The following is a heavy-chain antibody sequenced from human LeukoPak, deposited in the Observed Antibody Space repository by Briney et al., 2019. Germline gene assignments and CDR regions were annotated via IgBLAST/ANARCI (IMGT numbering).Heavy chain of an antibody. CDR2: IKHDGSEK. Sequence: GGPLRLSCAASGFTFTTYWMSWVRQAPGKGLEWVANIKHDGSEKYYVDSVKGRFTISRDNAMNSLYLQMNSLRAEDTAVYYCARARGMDVWGKGTTVIVSS. CDR1: GFTFTTYW. CDR3: ARARGMDV. V-gene: IGHV3-7*03. J-gene: IGHJ6*04.